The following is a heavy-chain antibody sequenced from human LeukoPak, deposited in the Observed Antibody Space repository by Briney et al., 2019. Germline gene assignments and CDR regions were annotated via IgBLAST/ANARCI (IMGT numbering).Heavy chain of an antibody. CDR2: IYPGDSDT. CDR1: GYTFSSYW. J-gene: IGHJ4*02. CDR3: ARQRGYSGSYSDY. V-gene: IGHV5-51*01. D-gene: IGHD1-26*01. Sequence: KNGESLKISCKGSGYTFSSYWIGWVRQMPGKGLEWMGIIYPGDSDTRYSPSFQGQVTISADKSISTAYLQWSSLKASDTAMYYCARQRGYSGSYSDYWGQGTLVTVSS.